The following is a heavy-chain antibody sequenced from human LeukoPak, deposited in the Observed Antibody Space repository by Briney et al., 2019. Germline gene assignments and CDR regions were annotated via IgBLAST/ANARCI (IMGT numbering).Heavy chain of an antibody. CDR2: ISGSGDST. D-gene: IGHD3-22*01. V-gene: IGHV3-23*01. CDR3: AKDSHYYYDSSAYYRLDY. J-gene: IGHJ4*02. CDR1: GFTFSSYA. Sequence: GGSLRLSCAASGFTFSSYAMSWVHQAPGKGLEWVSAISGSGDSTYYADSVKGRFTISRDNSKNTLFLQMNSLRAEDTAIYYCAKDSHYYYDSSAYYRLDYWGQGTLVTVSS.